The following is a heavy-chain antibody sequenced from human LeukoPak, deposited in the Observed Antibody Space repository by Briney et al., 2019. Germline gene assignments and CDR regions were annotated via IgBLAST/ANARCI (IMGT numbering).Heavy chain of an antibody. CDR2: IHHSGRS. CDR3: ARGGNRFGGFYFDY. D-gene: IGHD3-10*01. V-gene: IGHV4-31*03. CDR1: ADSLSSGGHY. Sequence: SQTLSLTCTVSADSLSSGGHYWAWIRQFPGKGLESIGFIHHSGRSRHNPSLKDRVAISVDTSRKQFALKLSSVTAADTAMYYCARGGNRFGGFYFDYWGQGIQVIVSS. J-gene: IGHJ4*02.